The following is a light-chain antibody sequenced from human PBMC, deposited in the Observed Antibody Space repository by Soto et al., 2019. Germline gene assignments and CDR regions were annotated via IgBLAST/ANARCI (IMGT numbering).Light chain of an antibody. CDR3: HQYYSFPHS. V-gene: IGKV4-1*01. CDR1: QSVLFTAKNKNY. CDR2: WAS. Sequence: DVVMTQSPDSLAVSLGERATINCKSSQSVLFTAKNKNYLAWFQQKPGQPPKLLIYWASTRESGVPDRFNSSGAGTDFTLTISNLQPEDVAVYYCHQYYSFPHSFGQGTRLEMK. J-gene: IGKJ2*01.